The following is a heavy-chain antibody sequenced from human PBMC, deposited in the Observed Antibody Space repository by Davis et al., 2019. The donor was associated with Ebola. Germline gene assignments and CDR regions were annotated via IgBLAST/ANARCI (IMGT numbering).Heavy chain of an antibody. D-gene: IGHD2-15*01. Sequence: GESLKISCAASGFTFSSYGMHWVRQAPGKGLEWVAVISYDGSNKYYADSVKGRFTISRDNSKNTLYLQMNSLRAGDTAVYYCAKGRYCSGGSCVAPYYYYGMDVWGQGTTVTVSS. J-gene: IGHJ6*02. V-gene: IGHV3-30*18. CDR3: AKGRYCSGGSCVAPYYYYGMDV. CDR1: GFTFSSYG. CDR2: ISYDGSNK.